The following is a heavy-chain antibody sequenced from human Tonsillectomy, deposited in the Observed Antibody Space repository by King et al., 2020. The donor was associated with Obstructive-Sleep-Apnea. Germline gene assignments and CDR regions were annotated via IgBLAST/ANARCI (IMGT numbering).Heavy chain of an antibody. D-gene: IGHD2-2*03. Sequence: VQLVESGGGLVQPGGSLRLSCAASGFTVSSNYMSWVRQAPGKGLEWVSVIYSGGSTYYADSVKGRFTISRDNSKNTLYLQMNSLGAEATAVYYCARWMDYYYYGMDVWGQGTTVTVSS. J-gene: IGHJ6*02. CDR3: ARWMDYYYYGMDV. V-gene: IGHV3-66*01. CDR1: GFTVSSNY. CDR2: IYSGGST.